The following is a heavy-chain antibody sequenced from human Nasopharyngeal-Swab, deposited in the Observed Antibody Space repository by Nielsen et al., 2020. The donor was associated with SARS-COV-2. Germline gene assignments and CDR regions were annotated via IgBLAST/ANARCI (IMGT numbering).Heavy chain of an antibody. Sequence: RQAPGKGLEWIGYIYYSGSTNYNPSLKSRVTISVDTSKNQFSLKLSSVTAADTAVYYCAREYSGYDRWFDPWGQGTLVTVSS. D-gene: IGHD5-12*01. CDR2: IYYSGST. J-gene: IGHJ5*02. V-gene: IGHV4-59*12. CDR3: AREYSGYDRWFDP.